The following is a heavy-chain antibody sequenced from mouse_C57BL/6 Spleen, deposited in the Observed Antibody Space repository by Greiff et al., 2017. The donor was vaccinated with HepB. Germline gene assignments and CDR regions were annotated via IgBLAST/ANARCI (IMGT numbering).Heavy chain of an antibody. CDR1: GYAFTNYL. D-gene: IGHD2-5*01. J-gene: IGHJ4*01. CDR2: INPGSGGT. Sequence: VQLQQSGAELVRPGPSVKVSCKASGYAFTNYLIEWVKQRPGQGLEWIGVINPGSGGTNYNEKFKGKATLTADKSSSTAYMQLSSLTSEDSAVYFCARSPTSPYSKDAMDYWGQGTSVTVSS. V-gene: IGHV1-54*01. CDR3: ARSPTSPYSKDAMDY.